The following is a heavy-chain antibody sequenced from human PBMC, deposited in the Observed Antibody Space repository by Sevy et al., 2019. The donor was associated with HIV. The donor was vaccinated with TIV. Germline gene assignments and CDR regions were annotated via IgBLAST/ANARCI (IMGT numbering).Heavy chain of an antibody. CDR1: GYTFTGYY. J-gene: IGHJ5*02. V-gene: IGHV1-2*02. Sequence: SVNVSCKASGYTFTGYYMHWVRQAPGQGLEWMGWINPNSGGTNYAQKFQGRVTMTRDTSISTAYMELSRLRSDDTAVYYCARDTQLEYSNYEGRWFDPWGQGTLVTVSS. CDR2: INPNSGGT. CDR3: ARDTQLEYSNYEGRWFDP. D-gene: IGHD4-4*01.